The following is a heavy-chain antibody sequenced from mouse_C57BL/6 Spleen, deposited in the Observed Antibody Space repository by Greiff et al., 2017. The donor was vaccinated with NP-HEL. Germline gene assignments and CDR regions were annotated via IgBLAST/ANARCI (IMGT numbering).Heavy chain of an antibody. V-gene: IGHV1-64*01. D-gene: IGHD2-12*01. Sequence: QVQLKQPGAELVKPGASVKLSCKASGYTFTSYWMHWVKQRPGQGLEWIGMIHPNSGSTNYNEKFKSKATLTVDKSSSTAYMQLSSLTSEDSAVYYCARRSVYDDFDYWGQGTTLTVSS. CDR1: GYTFTSYW. J-gene: IGHJ2*01. CDR3: ARRSVYDDFDY. CDR2: IHPNSGST.